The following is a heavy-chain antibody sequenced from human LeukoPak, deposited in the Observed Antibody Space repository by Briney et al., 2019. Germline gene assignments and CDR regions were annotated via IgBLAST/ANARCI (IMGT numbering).Heavy chain of an antibody. J-gene: IGHJ4*02. Sequence: ASVKVSCKASGYTFTSYGISWVRQAPGQVLEWMGWISAYNGNTNYAQKLQGRVTMTTDTSTSTAYMELRSLRSDDTAVYYCARAPYYDFWSGYRSNFDYWGQGTLVTVSS. V-gene: IGHV1-18*01. CDR1: GYTFTSYG. CDR2: ISAYNGNT. D-gene: IGHD3-3*01. CDR3: ARAPYYDFWSGYRSNFDY.